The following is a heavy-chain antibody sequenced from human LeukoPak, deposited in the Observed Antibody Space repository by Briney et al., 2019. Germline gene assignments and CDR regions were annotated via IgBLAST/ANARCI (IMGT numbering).Heavy chain of an antibody. CDR1: GGSISSSSYY. CDR2: IYYSGST. Sequence: SETLPLTCTVSGGSISSSSYYWGWIRQPPGKGLEWIGSIYYSGSTYYNPSLKSRVTISVDTSKNQFSLKLSSVTAADTAVYYCARQGIVGALRAEWGQGTLVTVSS. CDR3: ARQGIVGALRAE. D-gene: IGHD1-26*01. V-gene: IGHV4-39*01. J-gene: IGHJ4*02.